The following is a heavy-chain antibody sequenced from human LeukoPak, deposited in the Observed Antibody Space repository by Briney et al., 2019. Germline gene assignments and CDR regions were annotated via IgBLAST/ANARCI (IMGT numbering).Heavy chain of an antibody. D-gene: IGHD1-26*01. CDR3: ARDRGSTGYYYLDS. Sequence: RSGTLSLTCSVSGGPVTEYYWSWIRQPPGKGLEWIGYTYHTGSTNYSPSLKSRVTMSVDASRNQFSLKLVSVTAADTAVYYCARDRGSTGYYYLDSWGQGILVTVSS. V-gene: IGHV4-59*02. CDR2: TYHTGST. J-gene: IGHJ4*02. CDR1: GGPVTEYY.